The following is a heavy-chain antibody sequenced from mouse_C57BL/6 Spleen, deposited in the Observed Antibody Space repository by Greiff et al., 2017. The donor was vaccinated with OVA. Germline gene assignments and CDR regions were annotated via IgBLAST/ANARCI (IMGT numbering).Heavy chain of an antibody. CDR3: ARSYLGYYFDY. Sequence: VQLQQSGPGLVQPSQSLSITCTVSGFSLTSYGVHWVRQSPGKGLEWLGVIWSGGSTDYNAAFISRLSISKDNSKSQVFFKMNSLQADDTAIYYCARSYLGYYFDYWGQGTTLTVSS. V-gene: IGHV2-2*01. CDR1: GFSLTSYG. D-gene: IGHD1-1*01. CDR2: IWSGGST. J-gene: IGHJ2*01.